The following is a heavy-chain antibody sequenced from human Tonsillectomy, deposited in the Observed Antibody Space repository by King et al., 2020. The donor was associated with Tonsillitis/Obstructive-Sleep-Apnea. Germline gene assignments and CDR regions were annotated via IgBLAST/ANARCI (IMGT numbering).Heavy chain of an antibody. J-gene: IGHJ4*02. D-gene: IGHD3-3*01. Sequence: VQLVESGGGLVQPGGSLRLSCAASGFTFSSYSMNWGRQAPGKGLEWVSYISSSVSTIYYADSVKGRFTISRDNAKNSLYLQMNSLRDEDTAVYYCARDGANDFWSGYGVYWGQGTLVTVSS. CDR2: ISSSVSTI. CDR3: ARDGANDFWSGYGVY. V-gene: IGHV3-48*02. CDR1: GFTFSSYS.